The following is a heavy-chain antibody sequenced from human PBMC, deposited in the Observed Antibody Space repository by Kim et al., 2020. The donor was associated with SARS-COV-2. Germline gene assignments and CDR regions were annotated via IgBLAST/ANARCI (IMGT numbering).Heavy chain of an antibody. V-gene: IGHV6-1*01. CDR1: GDSVSSNSAA. Sequence: SQTLSLTCAISGDSVSSNSAAWNWIRQSPSRGVEWLGRTYYRSKWYNDYAVSVKSRITINPDTSKNQFSLQLNSVTPEDTAVYYCARERETGGAAASTDYYYYYGMDVWGQGTTVTVSS. CDR2: TYYRSKWYN. CDR3: ARERETGGAAASTDYYYYYGMDV. J-gene: IGHJ6*02. D-gene: IGHD6-13*01.